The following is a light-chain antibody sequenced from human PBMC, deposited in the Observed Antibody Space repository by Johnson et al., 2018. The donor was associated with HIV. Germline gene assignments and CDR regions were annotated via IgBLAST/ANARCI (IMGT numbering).Light chain of an antibody. CDR2: RNN. CDR1: SSNIGSNT. J-gene: IGLJ1*01. V-gene: IGLV1-44*01. CDR3: AAWDDILNGHYV. Sequence: QAVLTQPPSASGTPGQRVTISCSGSSSNIGSNTVNWYQQLPGTAPKLLIYRNNQRPSGVPDRFSGSKSGTSASLAISGLQAEDEADYYCAAWDDILNGHYVFGTGTKVTVL.